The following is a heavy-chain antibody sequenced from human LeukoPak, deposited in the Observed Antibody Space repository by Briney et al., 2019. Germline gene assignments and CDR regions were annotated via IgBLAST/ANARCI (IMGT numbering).Heavy chain of an antibody. CDR1: GFTFSNAW. CDR3: TTEGDDFWSGSFDY. D-gene: IGHD3-3*01. J-gene: IGHJ4*02. V-gene: IGHV3-15*01. Sequence: GGSLRLSCAASGFTFSNAWMSWVRQAPGKGLEWVGRIKSKTDGGTTDYAAPVKGRFTISRDGSKNTLYLQMNSLKTEDTAVYYRTTEGDDFWSGSFDYWGQGTLVTVSS. CDR2: IKSKTDGGTT.